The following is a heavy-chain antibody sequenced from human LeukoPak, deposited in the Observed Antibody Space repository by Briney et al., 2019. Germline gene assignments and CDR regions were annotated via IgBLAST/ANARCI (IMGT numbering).Heavy chain of an antibody. V-gene: IGHV4-4*07. J-gene: IGHJ3*02. CDR1: GVSISSYY. Sequence: PSETLPLTCTVSGVSISSYYWSWIRQPAGKGLEWIGRIYTSGSTNYNPSLKSRVTMSVDTSKNQFSLKLSSVTAADTAVYYCARDGHCSGGSCYADAFDIWGQGTMVTVSS. CDR3: ARDGHCSGGSCYADAFDI. CDR2: IYTSGST. D-gene: IGHD2-15*01.